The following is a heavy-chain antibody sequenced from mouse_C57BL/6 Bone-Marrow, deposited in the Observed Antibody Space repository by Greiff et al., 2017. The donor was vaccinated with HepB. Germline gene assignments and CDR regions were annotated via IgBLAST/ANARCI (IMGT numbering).Heavy chain of an antibody. CDR2: INPYNGGT. J-gene: IGHJ1*03. Sequence: VQLQQSGPVLVKPGASVKMSCKASGYTFTDYYMNWVKQSHGKSLEWIGVINPYNGGTSYNQKFKGKATLTVDKSSSTAYMELNSLTSEDSAVYYCATTIYYYGSSYGYFDVWGTGTTVTVSS. CDR3: ATTIYYYGSSYGYFDV. CDR1: GYTFTDYY. D-gene: IGHD1-1*01. V-gene: IGHV1-19*01.